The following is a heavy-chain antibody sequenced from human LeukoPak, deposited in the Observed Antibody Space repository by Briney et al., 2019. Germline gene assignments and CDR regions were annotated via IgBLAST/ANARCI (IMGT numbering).Heavy chain of an antibody. V-gene: IGHV3-23*01. D-gene: IGHD5-18*01. Sequence: GGSLRLSCAASGFTFSSYGMNWVRQAPGKGLEWVSGISGSGGSTYYADSVKGRFTISRDNSKNTLYLQMNSLRAEDTAVYYCAKEVRGSYGRWAFDYWGQGTLVTVSS. CDR1: GFTFSSYG. CDR2: ISGSGGST. J-gene: IGHJ4*02. CDR3: AKEVRGSYGRWAFDY.